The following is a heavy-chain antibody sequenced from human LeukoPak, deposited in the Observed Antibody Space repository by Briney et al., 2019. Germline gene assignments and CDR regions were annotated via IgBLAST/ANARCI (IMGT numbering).Heavy chain of an antibody. J-gene: IGHJ4*02. CDR3: AREDYDSSGYYYDY. D-gene: IGHD3-22*01. CDR2: ISGTGNNT. Sequence: GGSLRLSCATSGFTFSSYAMNWVRQAPGKGLEWVSVISGTGNNTYYADSVKGRFTISTDNSKNTLYLQMNSLRAEDTAVYYCAREDYDSSGYYYDYWGQGTLVTVSS. CDR1: GFTFSSYA. V-gene: IGHV3-23*01.